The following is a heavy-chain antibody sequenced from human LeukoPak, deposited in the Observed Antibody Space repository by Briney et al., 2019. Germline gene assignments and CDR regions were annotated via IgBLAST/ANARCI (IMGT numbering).Heavy chain of an antibody. Sequence: GGSLRLSCAASGFTFSSYGMHWVRQAPGKGLEWVAVIWYDGSNKYYADSVKGRFTISRDNSKNTLYLQMNSLGAEDTAVYYCAKSSSGLFDYWGREPWSPSPQ. CDR3: AKSSSGLFDY. CDR2: IWYDGSNK. CDR1: GFTFSSYG. D-gene: IGHD6-6*01. J-gene: IGHJ4*02. V-gene: IGHV3-33*06.